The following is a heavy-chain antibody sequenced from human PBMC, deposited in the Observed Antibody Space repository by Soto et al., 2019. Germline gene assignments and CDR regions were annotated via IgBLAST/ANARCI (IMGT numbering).Heavy chain of an antibody. J-gene: IGHJ4*02. CDR3: ARATYIAAARYYFDY. D-gene: IGHD6-13*01. CDR1: GFTFSSYA. CDR2: ISYDGSNK. Sequence: QVQLVESGGGVVQPGRSLRLSCAASGFTFSSYAMHWVRQAPGKGLEWVAVISYDGSNKYYADSVKGRFTISRDNSKNTLYLQMNSLRDEDTAVYYCARATYIAAARYYFDYWGQGTLVTVSS. V-gene: IGHV3-30-3*01.